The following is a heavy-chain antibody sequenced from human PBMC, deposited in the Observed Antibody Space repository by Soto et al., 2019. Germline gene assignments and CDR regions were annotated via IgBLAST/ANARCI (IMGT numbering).Heavy chain of an antibody. D-gene: IGHD2-15*01. CDR3: VREYCSGGICSDAFDV. J-gene: IGHJ3*01. V-gene: IGHV3-48*03. CDR1: GFLFKNYE. CDR2: INENSGTI. Sequence: EVQLVESGGGLVQPGGSLTLSCAASGFLFKNYEVDWVRQAPGKGPEWISYINENSGTIYYADSARGRFTISRDNAKNSLYLQMNSLRAQDTAVYFCVREYCSGGICSDAFDVWGQGTLVPVSS.